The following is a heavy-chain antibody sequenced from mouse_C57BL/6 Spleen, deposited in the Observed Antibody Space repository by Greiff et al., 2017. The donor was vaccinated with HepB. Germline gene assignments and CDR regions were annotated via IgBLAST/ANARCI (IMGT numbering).Heavy chain of an antibody. CDR1: GFNIKDDY. J-gene: IGHJ2*01. CDR3: TPYDYDL. D-gene: IGHD2-4*01. Sequence: EVQLQESGAELVRPGASVKLSCTASGFNIKDDYMHWVKQRPEQGLEWIGWIDPENGDTEYASKFQGKATITADTSSNTAYLQLSSLTSEDTAVYYCTPYDYDLWGQGTTLTVSS. CDR2: IDPENGDT. V-gene: IGHV14-4*01.